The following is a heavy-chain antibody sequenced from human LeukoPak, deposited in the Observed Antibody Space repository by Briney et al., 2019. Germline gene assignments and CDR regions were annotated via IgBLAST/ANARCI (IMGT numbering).Heavy chain of an antibody. V-gene: IGHV4-4*07. J-gene: IGHJ4*02. D-gene: IGHD2-2*01. CDR2: IYTSGST. CDR1: GGSISSYY. CDR3: ARVPIFRYCSSTSCSEY. Sequence: SETLSLTCTVSGGSISSYYWSWIRQPAGKGLEWIGRIYTSGSTNYNPSLKSRVTISVDTSKNQFSLKLSSVTAADTAVYYCARVPIFRYCSSTSCSEYWGQGTLVTVSS.